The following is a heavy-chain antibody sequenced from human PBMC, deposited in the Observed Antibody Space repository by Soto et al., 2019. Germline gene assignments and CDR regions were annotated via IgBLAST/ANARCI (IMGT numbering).Heavy chain of an antibody. D-gene: IGHD2-2*01. CDR2: ISFDGNII. CDR1: EVSVSSYA. CDR3: ARGGRYCSSTSCYVIDP. Sequence: GGSLRLSCAASEVSVSSYAMHWIRQAPGKGLEWVAVISFDGNIIHYADSVKGRFIISRDNSKNTLYLQMNSLRAEDTAVYYCARGGRYCSSTSCYVIDPWGQGTLVTVSS. V-gene: IGHV3-30-3*01. J-gene: IGHJ5*02.